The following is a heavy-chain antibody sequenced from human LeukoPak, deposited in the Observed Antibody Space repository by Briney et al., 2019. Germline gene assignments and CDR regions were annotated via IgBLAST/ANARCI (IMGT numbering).Heavy chain of an antibody. V-gene: IGHV3-9*01. CDR2: ISWNSGSI. D-gene: IGHD6-13*01. J-gene: IGHJ4*02. Sequence: QPGRSLRLSCAASGFTFDDYAMHWVRQAPGKGLEWVSGISWNSGSIGYADSVKGRFTISRDNAKNSLYLQMNSLRAEDTALYYCAKDSGLTGIAAEAFDYWGQGTLVTVSS. CDR3: AKDSGLTGIAAEAFDY. CDR1: GFTFDDYA.